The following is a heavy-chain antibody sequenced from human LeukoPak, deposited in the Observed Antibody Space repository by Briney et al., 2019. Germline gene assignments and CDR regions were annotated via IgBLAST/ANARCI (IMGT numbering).Heavy chain of an antibody. CDR2: SSPNSGGA. CDR1: GYTFSGYY. Sequence: ASVKVSCKASGYTFSGYYIHWVRQARGQGLEWMGYSSPNSGGANSAQKFRGRVTMTRDTSISTAYMELTRLGSDDTAVYYCAREGDGLLSKDFDYWGQGTLVTVSS. D-gene: IGHD2-15*01. CDR3: AREGDGLLSKDFDY. V-gene: IGHV1-2*02. J-gene: IGHJ4*02.